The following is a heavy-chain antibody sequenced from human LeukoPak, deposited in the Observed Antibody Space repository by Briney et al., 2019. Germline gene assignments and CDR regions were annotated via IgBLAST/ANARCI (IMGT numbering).Heavy chain of an antibody. CDR1: GFTFSSYR. D-gene: IGHD3-22*01. J-gene: IGHJ6*03. Sequence: GGSLRLSCAASGFTFSSYRMNWVRQAPGKGLEWVSSISSSSSYIYYADSVKGRFTISRDNAKNSLYLQMNSLRAEDTAVYYCARAAYYYDSSGYNYYYYYMDVWGKGTTVTVSS. CDR2: ISSSSSYI. CDR3: ARAAYYYDSSGYNYYYYYMDV. V-gene: IGHV3-21*01.